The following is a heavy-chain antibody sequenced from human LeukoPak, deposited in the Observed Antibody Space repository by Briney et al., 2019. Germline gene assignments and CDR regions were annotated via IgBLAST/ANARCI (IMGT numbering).Heavy chain of an antibody. D-gene: IGHD2-8*01. Sequence: GGSLRLSCAASGFTFSSYGMHWVRQAPGKGLEWVAFIRYDGSNKYYADSVKGRFTISRDNSKNTLYLQMNSLRAEDTAVYYCAKDGVLMVYADYWGQGTLVTVSS. V-gene: IGHV3-30*02. CDR1: GFTFSSYG. CDR2: IRYDGSNK. J-gene: IGHJ4*02. CDR3: AKDGVLMVYADY.